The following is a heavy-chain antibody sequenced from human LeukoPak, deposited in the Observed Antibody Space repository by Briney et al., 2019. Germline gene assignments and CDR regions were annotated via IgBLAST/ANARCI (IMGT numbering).Heavy chain of an antibody. Sequence: SSETLSLTCTVSGGSISSSSYYWGWIRQPPGKGLEWIGSIYYSGSTYYNPSLKSRVTISVDTSKNQFSLKLSSVTAADTAVYYCARHGGSWYHAEYFQRWGQGTLVTVSS. CDR1: GGSISSSSYY. V-gene: IGHV4-39*01. D-gene: IGHD6-13*01. J-gene: IGHJ1*01. CDR3: ARHGGSWYHAEYFQR. CDR2: IYYSGST.